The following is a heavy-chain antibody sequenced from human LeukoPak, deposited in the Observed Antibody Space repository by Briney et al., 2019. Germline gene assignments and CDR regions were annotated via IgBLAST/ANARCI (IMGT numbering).Heavy chain of an antibody. D-gene: IGHD2-15*01. J-gene: IGHJ4*02. CDR3: TTDTWYSAGH. CDR2: IRDSGSST. Sequence: GGSLRLSCAASGFTFSSYAMSWVRQAPGKGLEWVSAIRDSGSSTHYADSVKGRFTTSRDNSKNTLFLQMNSLRAEDTAIYYCTTDTWYSAGHWGQGTLVTVSS. CDR1: GFTFSSYA. V-gene: IGHV3-23*01.